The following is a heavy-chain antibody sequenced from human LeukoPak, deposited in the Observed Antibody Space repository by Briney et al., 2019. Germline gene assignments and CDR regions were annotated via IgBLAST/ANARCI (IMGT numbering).Heavy chain of an antibody. CDR1: GGTFSSYA. D-gene: IGHD5-24*01. V-gene: IGHV1-69*13. Sequence: SVKVSCKASGGTFSSYAISWVRQAPGQGLEWMGGIIPIFGTANYAQKFQGRVTITADESTSTAYMELSSLRSEDTAVYYCARVFGLAVQRWLQYRDAFDIWGQGTMVTVSS. CDR2: IIPIFGTA. J-gene: IGHJ3*02. CDR3: ARVFGLAVQRWLQYRDAFDI.